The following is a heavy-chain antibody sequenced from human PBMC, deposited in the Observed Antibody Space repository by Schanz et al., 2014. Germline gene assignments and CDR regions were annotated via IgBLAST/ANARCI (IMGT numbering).Heavy chain of an antibody. CDR2: IYSSGST. J-gene: IGHJ4*02. D-gene: IGHD2-8*01. Sequence: QLQLQESGSGLVKPSQTLSLTCTVSGGSISSFKWSWIRQPPGKGLEYIGYIYSSGSTNYNPSLESRVTMSVDTSKNQFSLKLSSVTAADTAVYYCAREWSSFDYWGQGTLVTVSS. V-gene: IGHV4-59*01. CDR1: GGSISSFK. CDR3: AREWSSFDY.